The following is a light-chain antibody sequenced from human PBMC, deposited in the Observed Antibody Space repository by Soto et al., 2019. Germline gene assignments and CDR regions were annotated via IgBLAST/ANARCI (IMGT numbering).Light chain of an antibody. CDR2: EVN. V-gene: IGLV2-18*01. Sequence: QSVLAQPPSVSGSPGQSVTISCTGTTTDFANYNSVSWYQQAPGTAPKVIIYEVNNRPSGTPDRFSGSTSGNTASLTIYGLQAEDETDYYCSLYASNGSLFFGNGTKVTVL. CDR1: TTDFANYNS. J-gene: IGLJ1*01. CDR3: SLYASNGSLF.